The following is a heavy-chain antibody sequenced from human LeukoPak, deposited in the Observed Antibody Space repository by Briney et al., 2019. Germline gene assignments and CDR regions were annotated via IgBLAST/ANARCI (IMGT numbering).Heavy chain of an antibody. D-gene: IGHD2-2*01. V-gene: IGHV3-30*18. CDR1: GFTISSYG. CDR3: AKLSTGPFDI. Sequence: GGSLRLSCAASGFTISSYGMHWVRQAPGKGLEWVAVISYDGSNKYYADSVKGRFTISRDNSKNTLYLQMNSLRAEDTAVYYCAKLSTGPFDIWGQGTMVTVSS. CDR2: ISYDGSNK. J-gene: IGHJ3*02.